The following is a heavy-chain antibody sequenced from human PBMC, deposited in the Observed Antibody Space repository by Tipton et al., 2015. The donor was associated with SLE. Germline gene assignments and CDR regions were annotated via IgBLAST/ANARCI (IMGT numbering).Heavy chain of an antibody. Sequence: GSLRLSCAASGFSFSNYDFHWVRPATGKGLEWVSAIGAGGGTYYPGSVKGRFTISRENARNSLYLQMNSLTAGDTAVYYCARETLDTVITGWYFDLWGRGTLVTVSS. CDR1: GFSFSNYD. D-gene: IGHD5-18*01. CDR2: IGAGGGT. CDR3: ARETLDTVITGWYFDL. J-gene: IGHJ2*01. V-gene: IGHV3-13*01.